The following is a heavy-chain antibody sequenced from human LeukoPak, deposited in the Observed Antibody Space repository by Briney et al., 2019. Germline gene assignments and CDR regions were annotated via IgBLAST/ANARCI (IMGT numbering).Heavy chain of an antibody. CDR1: GGTFSSYA. CDR2: IIPILGIA. D-gene: IGHD3-22*01. J-gene: IGHJ6*02. CDR3: ARTYYDSSGYYRHYYYYYGMDV. V-gene: IGHV1-69*04. Sequence: GASVKVSCKASGGTFSSYAISWVRQAPGQGLEWMGRIIPILGIANYAQKFQGRVTITADKSTNTAYMELSSLRSEDTAVYYCARTYYDSSGYYRHYYYYYGMDVWGQGTTVTVSS.